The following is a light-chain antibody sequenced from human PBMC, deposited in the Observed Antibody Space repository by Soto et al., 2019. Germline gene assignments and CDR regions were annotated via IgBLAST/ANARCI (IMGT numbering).Light chain of an antibody. J-gene: IGKJ5*01. V-gene: IGKV1-13*02. Sequence: AIQLTQSPSSLSASVGDTVTITCRASQGISNALAWYQQIPGKPPKLLIYDASTLESGVPSRFSGSGSGTDFTLTISSQQPGDFATYYCQQFNGFPTFGQGTRLEIQ. CDR1: QGISNA. CDR3: QQFNGFPT. CDR2: DAS.